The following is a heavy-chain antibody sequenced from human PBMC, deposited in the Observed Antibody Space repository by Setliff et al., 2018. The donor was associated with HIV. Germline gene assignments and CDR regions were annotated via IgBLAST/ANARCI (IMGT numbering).Heavy chain of an antibody. D-gene: IGHD3-10*01. J-gene: IGHJ3*02. CDR1: GFSFSSYW. CDR3: VRDLLWAFDM. Sequence: PGGSLRLSCEASGFSFSSYWMSWVRQAPGKGLEWVANIKQDGSEKHYMDSVKGRFTISRDNANNSLYLQMNSLRPEDTALYYCVRDLLWAFDMWGPGTMVTVSS. CDR2: IKQDGSEK. V-gene: IGHV3-7*01.